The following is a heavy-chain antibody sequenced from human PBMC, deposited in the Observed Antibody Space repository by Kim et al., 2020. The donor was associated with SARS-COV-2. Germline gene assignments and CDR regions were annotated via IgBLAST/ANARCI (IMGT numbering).Heavy chain of an antibody. Sequence: GGSLRLSCAASGFTFSSYSMNWVRQAPGKGLEWVSSISSSSSYIYYADSVKGRFTISRDNAKNSLYLQMNSLRAEDTAVYYCAREWGNCSSTSCYCDYWGQGTLGTVSS. D-gene: IGHD2-2*01. J-gene: IGHJ4*02. CDR2: ISSSSSYI. V-gene: IGHV3-21*01. CDR1: GFTFSSYS. CDR3: AREWGNCSSTSCYCDY.